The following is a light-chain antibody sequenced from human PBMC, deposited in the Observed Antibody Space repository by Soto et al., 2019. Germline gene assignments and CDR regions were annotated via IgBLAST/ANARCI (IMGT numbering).Light chain of an antibody. V-gene: IGLV2-23*01. Sequence: QSVLTRPASVSGSPGQSITISCTGISNDVGTYNLVSWYQHHPGKAPKLIIYEASKRPSGVPNRFSGSKSGNTASLTISGLHAEDEADYYCCSYGRSVVFGGGTKLTVL. CDR3: CSYGRSVV. CDR2: EAS. J-gene: IGLJ2*01. CDR1: SNDVGTYNL.